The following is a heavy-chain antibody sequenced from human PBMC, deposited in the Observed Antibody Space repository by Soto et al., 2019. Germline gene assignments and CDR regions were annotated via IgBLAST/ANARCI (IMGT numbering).Heavy chain of an antibody. Sequence: EVQLLESGGGLVQPGGSLRLSCAASGFTFSRYAMSWVRQAPGKGLEWVSAMSGSGGSTYYADSVKGRFTISRDNSKNALYLQMNSLRAEDTAVYYCAKVFKGYGEYYFDYWGQGTLVTVSS. J-gene: IGHJ4*02. CDR1: GFTFSRYA. CDR2: MSGSGGST. CDR3: AKVFKGYGEYYFDY. D-gene: IGHD4-17*01. V-gene: IGHV3-23*01.